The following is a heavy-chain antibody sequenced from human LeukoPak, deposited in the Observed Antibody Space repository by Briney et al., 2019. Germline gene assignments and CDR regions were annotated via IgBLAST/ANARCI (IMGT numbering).Heavy chain of an antibody. J-gene: IGHJ3*02. D-gene: IGHD4-17*01. CDR1: GGSISSYY. CDR3: AVRSYGKDAFDI. CDR2: IYYSGST. Sequence: SETLSLTCTVSGGSISSYYWSWIRQHPGKGLEWIGYIYYSGSTYYNPSLKSRVAISVDTSKNQFSLKLSSVTAADTAVYYCAVRSYGKDAFDIWGQGTMVTVSS. V-gene: IGHV4-59*06.